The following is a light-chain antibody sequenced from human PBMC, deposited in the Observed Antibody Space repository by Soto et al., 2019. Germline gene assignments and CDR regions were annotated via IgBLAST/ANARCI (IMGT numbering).Light chain of an antibody. Sequence: ETVLTHSPGTLSFSPGDRATLSGSSSQMINSGSVAWYQQKPGEAPRLLDFGAYNRVTGIPERFSGSGSGADFTLSIDRLEPEDFAVYYCQQYGSSPPITFGQGTRLEI. CDR3: QQYGSSPPIT. CDR1: QMINSGS. CDR2: GAY. J-gene: IGKJ5*01. V-gene: IGKV3-20*01.